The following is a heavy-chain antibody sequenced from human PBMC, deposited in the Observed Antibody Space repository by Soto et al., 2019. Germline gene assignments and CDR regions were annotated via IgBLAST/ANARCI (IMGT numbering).Heavy chain of an antibody. CDR3: ARGSDVVRYFDY. J-gene: IGHJ4*02. CDR2: IYYSGNT. D-gene: IGHD2-15*01. CDR1: GGSISSGGYY. V-gene: IGHV4-31*03. Sequence: PSETLSLTCTVSGGSISSGGYYWSWIRQHPGKGLEWIGYIYYSGNTYYNPSLKSRVTISVDTSKNQFSLKLSSVTAADTAVYYCARGSDVVRYFDYWGQGTLVTVSS.